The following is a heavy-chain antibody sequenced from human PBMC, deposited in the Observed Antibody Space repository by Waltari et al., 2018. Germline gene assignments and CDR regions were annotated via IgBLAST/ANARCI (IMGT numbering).Heavy chain of an antibody. V-gene: IGHV3-43D*03. CDR1: GFTFDDDA. CDR3: TKAAAKYFYYYYMDV. Sequence: EVQLVESGGVVVQPGGSLRLSCGASGFTFDDDALQWVRQAPGKGLEWVALTSWDGSSTFYADSVKGRFTISRDNSKNSLYLQMNSLRHEDTALYYCTKAAAKYFYYYYMDVWGKGTPVTVSS. CDR2: TSWDGSST. J-gene: IGHJ6*03.